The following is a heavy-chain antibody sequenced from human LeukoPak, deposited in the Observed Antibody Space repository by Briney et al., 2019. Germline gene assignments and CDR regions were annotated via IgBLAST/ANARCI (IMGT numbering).Heavy chain of an antibody. CDR2: FDPEDGET. V-gene: IGHV1-24*01. Sequence: ASVKVSCKVSGYTLTELSMHWVRQAPGKGLEWMGGFDPEDGETIYAQKFQGRVTMTEDTSTDTAYMELSSLRSEDTAVYYCATVWNYAPGFDYWGQGTLVTVCS. CDR1: GYTLTELS. J-gene: IGHJ4*02. CDR3: ATVWNYAPGFDY. D-gene: IGHD1-7*01.